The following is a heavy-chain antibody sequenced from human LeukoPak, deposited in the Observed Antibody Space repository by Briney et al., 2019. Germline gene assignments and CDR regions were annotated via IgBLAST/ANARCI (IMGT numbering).Heavy chain of an antibody. D-gene: IGHD3-3*01. CDR2: INHSGST. Sequence: SETLSLTCAVYGGSFSGYYWSWIRQPPGKGLEWIGEINHSGSTNYNPSLKSRVTISVDTSKNQFSLKLSSVTAADTAVYYCATTRRRFLEWTQGNWFDPWGQGTLVTVSS. J-gene: IGHJ5*02. CDR1: GGSFSGYY. CDR3: ATTRRRFLEWTQGNWFDP. V-gene: IGHV4-34*01.